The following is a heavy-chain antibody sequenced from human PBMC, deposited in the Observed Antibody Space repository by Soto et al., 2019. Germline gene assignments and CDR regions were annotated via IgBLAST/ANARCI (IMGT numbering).Heavy chain of an antibody. CDR2: IIHSGNT. Sequence: SETLSLTCTVSDYSIGSGYYWGWIRQPPGKGLEWIGSIIHSGNTNYNPSLKSRVTMSVDTSKNQFSLKLSSVTASDTAVYYCAPLSVSLSGPYGIHVWGQGTTVTVSS. CDR3: APLSVSLSGPYGIHV. D-gene: IGHD2-15*01. J-gene: IGHJ6*02. CDR1: DYSIGSGYY. V-gene: IGHV4-38-2*02.